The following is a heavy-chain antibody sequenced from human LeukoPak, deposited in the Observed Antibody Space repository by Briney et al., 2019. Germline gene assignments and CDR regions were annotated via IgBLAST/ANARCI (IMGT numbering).Heavy chain of an antibody. CDR3: AKDYFWSGYSSKGWFDP. D-gene: IGHD3-3*01. J-gene: IGHJ5*01. V-gene: IGHV3-30*02. CDR1: GFTFSSYG. Sequence: GGSLRLSCAASGFTFSSYGMHWVRQAPGNGLEWVAFIRYDGSNKYYADSVKGRFTISRDNSKNTLYLQMNSLRAEDKALYYCAKDYFWSGYSSKGWFDPWGQGTLVNVSS. CDR2: IRYDGSNK.